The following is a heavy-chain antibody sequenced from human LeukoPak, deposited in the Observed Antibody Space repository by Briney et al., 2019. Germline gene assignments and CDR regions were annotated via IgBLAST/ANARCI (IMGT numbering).Heavy chain of an antibody. Sequence: SETLSLTCAVYGGSFSGYYWSWIRQPPGKGLEWIGEINHSGSTNYNPSLKSRVTISVDTSKNQFSLKLSSVTAADTAVYYCARARPFSPHRYYDSSGYYYNPFDYWGQGTLVTVSS. D-gene: IGHD3-22*01. CDR3: ARARPFSPHRYYDSSGYYYNPFDY. J-gene: IGHJ4*02. CDR2: INHSGST. V-gene: IGHV4-34*01. CDR1: GGSFSGYY.